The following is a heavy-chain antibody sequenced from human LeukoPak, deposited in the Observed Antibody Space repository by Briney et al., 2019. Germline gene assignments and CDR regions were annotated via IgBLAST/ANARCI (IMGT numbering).Heavy chain of an antibody. CDR3: ARLRNVVLFDY. CDR1: GDSISSDISY. Sequence: PSETLSLTCTVSGDSISSDISYWSWIRQPAGKELEWIGRVSISGGTNYNPSLRSRVTISVDTSKNQFSLILSSVTAADTAMYFCARLRNVVLFDYRGQGTLVTVSS. D-gene: IGHD2-15*01. CDR2: VSISGGT. V-gene: IGHV4-61*02. J-gene: IGHJ4*02.